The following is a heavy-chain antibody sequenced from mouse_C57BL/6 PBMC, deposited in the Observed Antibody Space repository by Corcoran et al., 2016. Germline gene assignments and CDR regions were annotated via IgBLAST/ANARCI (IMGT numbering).Heavy chain of an antibody. Sequence: QVQLQQSGAELVKPGASVKISCKASGYAFSSYWMNWVKQRPGKGLEWIGQIYPGDGDNTYNDKFKGKATLTAEKSSSTAYMQLSSLTSEDSAVYFCARLGRVSWCQGTTLTLSS. J-gene: IGHJ2*01. CDR2: IYPGDGDN. CDR1: GYAFSSYW. CDR3: ARLGRVS. D-gene: IGHD4-1*01. V-gene: IGHV1-80*01.